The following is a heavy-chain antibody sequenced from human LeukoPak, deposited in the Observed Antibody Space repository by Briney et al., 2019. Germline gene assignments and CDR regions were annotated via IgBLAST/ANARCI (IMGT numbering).Heavy chain of an antibody. J-gene: IGHJ6*03. CDR2: IYYSGST. CDR3: ARTPGYSSSWYSVYYYMDV. Sequence: SETLSLTCTVSGGSISSSSYCWGWIRQPPGKGLEWIGSIYYSGSTYYNPSLKSRVTISVHTSKNQFSLKLSSVTAADTAVYYCARTPGYSSSWYSVYYYMDVWGKGTTVTVSS. V-gene: IGHV4-39*07. CDR1: GGSISSSSYC. D-gene: IGHD6-13*01.